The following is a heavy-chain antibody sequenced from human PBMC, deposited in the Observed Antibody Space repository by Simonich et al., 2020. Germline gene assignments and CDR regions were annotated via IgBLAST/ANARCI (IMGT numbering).Heavy chain of an antibody. CDR3: ARGPRWTGDDAFDI. CDR1: GYTFTGHY. D-gene: IGHD7-27*01. V-gene: IGHV1-2*02. CDR2: INPTSGCK. Sequence: QVQLVQSGAEVKKPGASVKVSCKASGYTFTGHYMHWVRQAPGQGFEWLGWINPTSGCKNYAQKFQGRVTMTRYTSISTSYMELSRLRSDDTAVYYCARGPRWTGDDAFDIWGQGTMVTVSS. J-gene: IGHJ3*02.